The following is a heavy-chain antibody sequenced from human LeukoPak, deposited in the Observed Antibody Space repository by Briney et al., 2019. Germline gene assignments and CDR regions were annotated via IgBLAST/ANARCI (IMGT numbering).Heavy chain of an antibody. J-gene: IGHJ4*02. V-gene: IGHV4-4*09. CDR3: ARHPGGWYYLDY. CDR2: IYTSGST. Sequence: SETLSLTCTVSGGSITSYYWSWIRQPPGQGLEWIGYIYTSGSTNYNPSLKSRVTISVDTSKNQSSLKLSSVTAADTAVYYCARHPGGWYYLDYWGQGTLVTVSS. D-gene: IGHD6-19*01. CDR1: GGSITSYY.